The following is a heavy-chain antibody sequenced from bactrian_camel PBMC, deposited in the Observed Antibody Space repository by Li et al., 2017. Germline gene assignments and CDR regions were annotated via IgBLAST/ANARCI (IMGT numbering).Heavy chain of an antibody. V-gene: IGHV3S53*01. CDR2: IDRDGST. Sequence: HVQLVESGGGSVQSGGSLRLSCTVSGFVHTFYCLGWFRQSPGKMPEGVAAIDRDGSTSYEDAVKGRFTVTQDNTDNTVYLQMNDLKAEDTAMYICAADQGTFYGTCPLVAYAMDYWGQGTQVTVS. CDR3: AADQGTFYGTCPLVAYAMDY. D-gene: IGHD6*01. J-gene: IGHJ4*01. CDR1: GFVHTFYC.